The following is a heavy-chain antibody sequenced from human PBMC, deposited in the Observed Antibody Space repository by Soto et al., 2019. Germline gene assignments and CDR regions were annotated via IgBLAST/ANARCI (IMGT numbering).Heavy chain of an antibody. D-gene: IGHD4-4*01. Sequence: SETLSLTCAVYGGSFSDFYWNWIRQSPWKGLEWIGEINHSGDTNYNPSLKSRVTISVDTSKNQFSLQLNSVTATDTAVYYCAQRTLTNWFDPWGQGTPVTVSS. CDR2: INHSGDT. V-gene: IGHV4-34*01. J-gene: IGHJ5*02. CDR1: GGSFSDFY. CDR3: AQRTLTNWFDP.